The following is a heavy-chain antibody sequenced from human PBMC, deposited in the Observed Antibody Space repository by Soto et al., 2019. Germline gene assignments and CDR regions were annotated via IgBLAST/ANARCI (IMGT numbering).Heavy chain of an antibody. CDR2: INPNSGGT. CDR3: ARWYNWNYGYYYGMDV. CDR1: GYTFTGYY. Sequence: ASVKVSCKASGYTFTGYYMHWARQAPGQGLEWMGWINPNSGGTNYAQKFQGRVTMTRDTSISTAYMELSRLRSDDTAVYYCARWYNWNYGYYYGMDVWGQGTTVTVSS. V-gene: IGHV1-2*02. J-gene: IGHJ6*02. D-gene: IGHD1-7*01.